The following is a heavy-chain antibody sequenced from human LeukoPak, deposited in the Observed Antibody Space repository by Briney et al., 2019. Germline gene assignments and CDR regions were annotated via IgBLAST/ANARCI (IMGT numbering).Heavy chain of an antibody. D-gene: IGHD4-23*01. CDR2: ISGSGGSK. J-gene: IGHJ4*02. V-gene: IGHV3-23*01. Sequence: GGSLRLSCAASGFTFSSYAMSWVRQAPGKGLEWVSGISGSGGSKYYADSVKGRFTISRDNSKNTLYLQMNSLRAEDTAVYYCANPPNLYGGNPDINWGQGTLVTVSS. CDR1: GFTFSSYA. CDR3: ANPPNLYGGNPDIN.